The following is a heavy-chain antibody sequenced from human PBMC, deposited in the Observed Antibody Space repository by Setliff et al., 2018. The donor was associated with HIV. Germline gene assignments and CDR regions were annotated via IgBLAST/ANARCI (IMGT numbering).Heavy chain of an antibody. CDR3: ARDDVGYCSGGSCYHLFDTFDI. J-gene: IGHJ3*02. Sequence: ASVKVSCKASGYTFSDYYLHWVRQAPGQGLEWMGWISSYNDNTNYALNLQGRVTMTTDTSTSTAYMELRSLRSDDTAVYYCARDDVGYCSGGSCYHLFDTFDIWGQGTVVTVSS. V-gene: IGHV1-18*04. CDR1: GYTFSDYY. D-gene: IGHD2-15*01. CDR2: ISSYNDNT.